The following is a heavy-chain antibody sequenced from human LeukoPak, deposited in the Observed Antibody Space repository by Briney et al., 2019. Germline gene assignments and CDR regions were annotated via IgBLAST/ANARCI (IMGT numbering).Heavy chain of an antibody. CDR3: ARAPPFVPAARRFNWFDP. CDR1: GGSISSSSYY. Sequence: PSETLSLTCTVSGGSISSSSYYWGWIRQPPGEGLEWIGSIYYSGSTYYNPSLKSRVTISVDTSKNQFSLKLSSVTAADTAVYYCARAPPFVPAARRFNWFDPWGQGTLVTVSS. D-gene: IGHD2-2*01. V-gene: IGHV4-39*07. CDR2: IYYSGST. J-gene: IGHJ5*02.